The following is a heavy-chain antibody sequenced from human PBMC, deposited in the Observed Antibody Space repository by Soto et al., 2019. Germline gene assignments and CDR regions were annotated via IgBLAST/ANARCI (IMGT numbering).Heavy chain of an antibody. CDR3: ATSASKPRFDF. J-gene: IGHJ4*02. CDR1: GFTFINNY. V-gene: IGHV3-66*01. CDR2: IYSAGTT. D-gene: IGHD1-26*01. Sequence: PGGSLRLSCVASGFTFINNYMMWVRQAPGKGLEWVSLIYSAGTTYYADSVKGRFSSSRDNSNNTLYLQVNSVRAEDTAVYYCATSASKPRFDFWGQGTLVTVPS.